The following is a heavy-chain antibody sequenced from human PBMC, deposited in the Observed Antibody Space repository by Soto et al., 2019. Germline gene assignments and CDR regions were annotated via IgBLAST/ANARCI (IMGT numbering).Heavy chain of an antibody. CDR1: GGSISSYY. J-gene: IGHJ4*02. CDR3: ARSDGRY. V-gene: IGHV4-59*01. CDR2: IYYSGST. Sequence: QVQLQESGPGRVKPSETLSLTCTVSGGSISSYYWSWIRQPPGKGLEWIGYIYYSGSTNYNPSLKSRVTISVDTSKNQFSLKLSSVTAADTDVYYCARSDGRYWGQGTLVTVSS.